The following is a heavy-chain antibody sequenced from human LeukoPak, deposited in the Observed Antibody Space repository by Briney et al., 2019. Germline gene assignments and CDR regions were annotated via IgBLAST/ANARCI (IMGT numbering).Heavy chain of an antibody. D-gene: IGHD6-6*01. J-gene: IGHJ4*02. V-gene: IGHV3-48*03. CDR1: GFTFSSYE. CDR3: ARGGSSDYFDY. Sequence: GGSLRLSCEASGFTFSSYEMNWVRQAPGKGLEWVSYISSSGSTKYYADSVKGRFTISSDNAKNSLYLQMNSLRAEDTAVYYCARGGSSDYFDYWGQGTLVTVSS. CDR2: ISSSGSTK.